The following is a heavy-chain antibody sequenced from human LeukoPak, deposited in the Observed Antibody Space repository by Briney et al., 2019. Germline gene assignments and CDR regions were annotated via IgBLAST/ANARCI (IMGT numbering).Heavy chain of an antibody. CDR1: GYTFTSYG. J-gene: IGHJ3*02. Sequence: ASVKVSCKASGYTFTSYGISWVRQAPGQGLEWMGWISAYNGNTNYAQKLQGRVTMTTDTSTSTAYMELRSLRSDDTAVYYRARGSYYDSSGYYKALAFDIWGQGTMVTVSS. D-gene: IGHD3-22*01. CDR2: ISAYNGNT. V-gene: IGHV1-18*01. CDR3: ARGSYYDSSGYYKALAFDI.